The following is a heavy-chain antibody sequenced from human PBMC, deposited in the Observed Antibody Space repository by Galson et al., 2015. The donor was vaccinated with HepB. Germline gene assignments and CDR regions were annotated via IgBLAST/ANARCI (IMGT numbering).Heavy chain of an antibody. V-gene: IGHV1-2*04. Sequence: SVKVSCKASGYTFTGYYMHWVRQAPGQGLEWMGWINPNSGGTNYAQKFQGWVTMTRDTSISTAYMELSRLRSDDTAVYYCARSWEYGDYIFDYWGQGTLVTVSS. D-gene: IGHD4-17*01. J-gene: IGHJ4*02. CDR2: INPNSGGT. CDR1: GYTFTGYY. CDR3: ARSWEYGDYIFDY.